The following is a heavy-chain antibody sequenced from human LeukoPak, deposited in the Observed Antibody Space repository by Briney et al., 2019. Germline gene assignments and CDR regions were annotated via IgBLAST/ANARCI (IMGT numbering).Heavy chain of an antibody. Sequence: SETLSLTCTVSGGSISSDYWSWIRQPAGKGLEWIGRIYTSGSTNYNPSLKSRVTMSVDTSKNQFSLKLSSVTAADTAVYYCARDMVQGVIISPYNWFDPWGQGTLVTVSS. CDR1: GGSISSDY. CDR2: IYTSGST. CDR3: ARDMVQGVIISPYNWFDP. V-gene: IGHV4-4*07. J-gene: IGHJ5*02. D-gene: IGHD3-10*01.